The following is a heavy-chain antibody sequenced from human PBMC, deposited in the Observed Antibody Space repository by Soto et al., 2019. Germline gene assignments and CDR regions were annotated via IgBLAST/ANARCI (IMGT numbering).Heavy chain of an antibody. V-gene: IGHV3-23*01. D-gene: IGHD3-22*01. CDR3: AKLKGPLMALLPTLSLDY. J-gene: IGHJ4*02. Sequence: EVQLLESGGGLVHPGGSLSLSCAASGFTFINYAMNWFRRVPGKGLEWVSGITSSGGTKFYADSVKGRFTISRDGFKSTVFLQMTSLRVEDSVVYYCAKLKGPLMALLPTLSLDYWGKGTLVTVSA. CDR2: ITSSGGTK. CDR1: GFTFINYA.